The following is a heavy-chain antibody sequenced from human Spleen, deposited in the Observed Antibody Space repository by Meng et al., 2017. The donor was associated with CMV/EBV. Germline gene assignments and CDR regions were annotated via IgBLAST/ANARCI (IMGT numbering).Heavy chain of an antibody. J-gene: IGHJ4*02. CDR3: ASLARFCSGTSCLIFDY. Sequence: SVSRTSYFWSWIRQPPGGGLEWIGYIYYRGTTNYNPSLKSRVTVLVDTSKNQFSLRLSSVTAADTAAYYCASLARFCSGTSCLIFDYWSQGTLVTVSS. CDR1: SVSRTSYF. CDR2: IYYRGTT. D-gene: IGHD2-2*01. V-gene: IGHV4-61*01.